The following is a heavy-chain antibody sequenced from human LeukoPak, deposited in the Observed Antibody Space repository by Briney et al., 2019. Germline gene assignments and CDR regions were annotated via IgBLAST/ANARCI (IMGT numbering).Heavy chain of an antibody. D-gene: IGHD1-26*01. CDR3: AKDRVGEWDNWFDP. V-gene: IGHV1-2*02. J-gene: IGHJ5*02. CDR2: INPNSGAT. Sequence: ASVKDSCKASGYTFTGYYIHWVRQAPGQRLEWMAWINPNSGATYYPQKFQGRVTMTRDKSISTAYMELSRLTSDDTAVYFCAKDRVGEWDNWFDPWGQGTLVTVSS. CDR1: GYTFTGYY.